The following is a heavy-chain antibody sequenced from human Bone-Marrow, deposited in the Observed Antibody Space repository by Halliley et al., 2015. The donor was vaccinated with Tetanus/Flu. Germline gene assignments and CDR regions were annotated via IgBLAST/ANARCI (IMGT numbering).Heavy chain of an antibody. CDR2: IFRTGST. J-gene: IGHJ6*02. CDR3: ARGIADGPRRFTGMDV. V-gene: IGHV4-31*01. CDR1: GGSISSGVYY. Sequence: TLSFTCSVSGGSISSGVYYWTWIRQRPGKGLEWIGNIFRTGSTNYNPSLKSLVTISVEIFKNQFSLKLKSATAADTAVYYCARGIADGPRRFTGMDVWGQGTTVTVAS. D-gene: IGHD2-15*01.